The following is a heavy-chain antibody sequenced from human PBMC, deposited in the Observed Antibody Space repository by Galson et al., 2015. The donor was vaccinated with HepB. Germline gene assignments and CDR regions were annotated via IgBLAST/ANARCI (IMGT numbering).Heavy chain of an antibody. Sequence: SLRLSCAASGFTFSSYAMYWVRQAPGKGLEWVSLISGSGGSTYYADSVKGRFTISRDTSKNTLYLEMNSLRAEDTAIYYCAKGGGPAMVRNWFDPWGQGTLVTVSS. D-gene: IGHD3-10*01. CDR1: GFTFSSYA. CDR3: AKGGGPAMVRNWFDP. V-gene: IGHV3-23*01. J-gene: IGHJ5*02. CDR2: ISGSGGST.